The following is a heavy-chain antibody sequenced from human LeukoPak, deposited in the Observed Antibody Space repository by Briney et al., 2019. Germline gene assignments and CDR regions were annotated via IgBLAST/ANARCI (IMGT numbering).Heavy chain of an antibody. D-gene: IGHD6-19*01. CDR2: IYTSGST. V-gene: IGHV4-61*02. CDR1: GGSISSGSYY. Sequence: SETLSLTCTVSGGSISSGSYYWSWIRQPAGKGLEWIGRIYTSGSTNYNPSLKSRVTISVDTSKNQFSLKLSSVTAADTAVYYCARGGSGWYAYYYYYYMDVWGKGTTVTISS. J-gene: IGHJ6*03. CDR3: ARGGSGWYAYYYYYYMDV.